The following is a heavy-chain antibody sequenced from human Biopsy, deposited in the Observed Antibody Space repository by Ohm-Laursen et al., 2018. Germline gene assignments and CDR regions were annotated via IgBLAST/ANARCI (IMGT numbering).Heavy chain of an antibody. CDR2: INQAGTT. V-gene: IGHV4-34*08. D-gene: IGHD2-15*01. J-gene: IGHJ4*02. CDR1: GKTFSDYQ. Sequence: TLSLTCAVFGKTFSDYQWSWIRQPPGKGLEWIGQINQAGTTNYDPSLKSRVSISADASKYEFSLRLTSVTAADTAVYLCGNEVHGRDYWGLGAQVTVSS. CDR3: GNEVHGRDY.